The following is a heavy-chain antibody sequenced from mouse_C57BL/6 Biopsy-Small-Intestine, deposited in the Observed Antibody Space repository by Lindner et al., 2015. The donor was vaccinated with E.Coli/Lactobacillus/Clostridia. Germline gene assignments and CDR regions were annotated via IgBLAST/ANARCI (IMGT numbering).Heavy chain of an antibody. V-gene: IGHV1-39*01. Sequence: VQLQESGPELVKPGASVKISCKASGYSFTDYNMNWVEQSNGKSLEWIGVINPKYGTTTYNQKFKGKATLTVDQSSSTAYMQLNSLTSEDSAVYYCASYDGYYWYFDVWGTGTTVTVSS. J-gene: IGHJ1*03. CDR3: ASYDGYYWYFDV. CDR2: INPKYGTT. D-gene: IGHD2-3*01. CDR1: GYSFTDYN.